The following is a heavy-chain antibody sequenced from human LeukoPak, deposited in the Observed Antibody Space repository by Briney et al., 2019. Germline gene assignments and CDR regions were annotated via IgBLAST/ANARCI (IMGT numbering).Heavy chain of an antibody. J-gene: IGHJ3*01. Sequence: PGGSLRLSCAASGFTFSSYSMNWVRQAPGKGLEWVSSISSSSSFIYYADSVKGRFTVSRDSAKNTLYLQMNSLRAEDAAVYYCARACVVVPNDAFDLWGQGTMVTVSS. CDR2: ISSSSSFI. V-gene: IGHV3-21*01. CDR3: ARACVVVPNDAFDL. D-gene: IGHD2-21*01. CDR1: GFTFSSYS.